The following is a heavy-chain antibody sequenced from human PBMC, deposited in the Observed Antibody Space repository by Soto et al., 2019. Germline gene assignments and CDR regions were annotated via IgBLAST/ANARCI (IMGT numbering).Heavy chain of an antibody. CDR1: GGSISSYY. V-gene: IGHV4-59*01. J-gene: IGHJ4*02. CDR2: IYYSGST. CDR3: AREEVYYYGSGSYSYFDY. Sequence: SETLSLTCTVSGGSISSYYWSWIRQPPGKGLEWIGYIYYSGSTNYNPSLKSRVTISVDTSKNQFSLKLSSVTAADTAVYYCAREEVYYYGSGSYSYFDYWGQGTLVTVSS. D-gene: IGHD3-10*01.